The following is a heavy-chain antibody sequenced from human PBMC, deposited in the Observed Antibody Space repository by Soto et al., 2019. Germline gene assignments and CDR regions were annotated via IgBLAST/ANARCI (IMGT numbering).Heavy chain of an antibody. Sequence: SETLSLTCAVSGGSISSSNWWSWVRQPPGKWLEWIGEIYHSGSTNYNPSVKSRVTISVDKSKNQFSLKLSFVTAADTAVYYCARGARPANYDILTGYFPPGFYFDYWGQGTLVTVSS. D-gene: IGHD3-9*01. V-gene: IGHV4-4*02. CDR1: GGSISSSNW. CDR2: IYHSGST. CDR3: ARGARPANYDILTGYFPPGFYFDY. J-gene: IGHJ4*02.